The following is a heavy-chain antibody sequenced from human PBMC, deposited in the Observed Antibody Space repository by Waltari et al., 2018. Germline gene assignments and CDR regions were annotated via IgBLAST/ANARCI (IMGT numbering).Heavy chain of an antibody. J-gene: IGHJ6*02. CDR3: ARESSGWFGMDV. Sequence: QVHLVQSGGEVKKPGASVKVSCKASTYTFINYGISWVQQAPGQGLEWMGWISPYNGNTNQAQNFQGRLTMTTDTSTNTAYMELRTLISDDTAVYYCARESSGWFGMDVWGQGTTVTVSS. V-gene: IGHV1-18*04. D-gene: IGHD6-19*01. CDR2: ISPYNGNT. CDR1: TYTFINYG.